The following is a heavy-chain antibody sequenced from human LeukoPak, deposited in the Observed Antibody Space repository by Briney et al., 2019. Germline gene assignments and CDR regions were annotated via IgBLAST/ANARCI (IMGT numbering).Heavy chain of an antibody. V-gene: IGHV1-69*05. D-gene: IGHD5-12*01. CDR1: GGTFSSYA. Sequence: ASVKVSCKASGGTFSSYAISWVRQAPGQGLAWMGGIIPIFGTAHYAQKFQGRVTITTDESTSTAYMELSSLRSEDTAVYYCARDSGYERWMIDDAFDIWGQGTMVTVSS. CDR3: ARDSGYERWMIDDAFDI. CDR2: IIPIFGTA. J-gene: IGHJ3*02.